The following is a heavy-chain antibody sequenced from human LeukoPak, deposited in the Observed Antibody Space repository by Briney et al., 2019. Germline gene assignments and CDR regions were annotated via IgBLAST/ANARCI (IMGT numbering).Heavy chain of an antibody. CDR3: AREYYYGSGSYLLDY. CDR1: GGSISSSSYY. Sequence: PSETLSLTCTVSGGSISSSSYYWGWIRQPPGKGLEWIGSIYYSGSTNYNPSLKSRVTMSVDTSKNQFSLKLSSVTAADTAVYYCAREYYYGSGSYLLDYWGQGTLVTVSS. D-gene: IGHD3-10*01. CDR2: IYYSGST. J-gene: IGHJ4*02. V-gene: IGHV4-39*07.